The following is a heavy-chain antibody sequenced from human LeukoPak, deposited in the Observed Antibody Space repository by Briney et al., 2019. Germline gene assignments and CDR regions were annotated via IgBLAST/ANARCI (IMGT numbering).Heavy chain of an antibody. V-gene: IGHV4-59*08. CDR1: GGSISSYY. D-gene: IGHD3-3*01. Sequence: SETLSLTCTVSGGSISSYYWSWIRQPPGKGLEWIGYIYYSGSTNYNPSLKSRVTISVDTPKNQFSLKLSSVTAADTAVYYCARHRDFWSGRDAFDIWGQGTMVTVSS. CDR2: IYYSGST. CDR3: ARHRDFWSGRDAFDI. J-gene: IGHJ3*02.